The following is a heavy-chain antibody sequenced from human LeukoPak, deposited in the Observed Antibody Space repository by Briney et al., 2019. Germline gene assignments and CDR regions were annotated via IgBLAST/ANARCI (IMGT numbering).Heavy chain of an antibody. CDR2: IYYSGST. J-gene: IGHJ5*02. CDR1: GGSINFYY. V-gene: IGHV4-59*01. D-gene: IGHD3-22*01. Sequence: SETLSLTCTVSGGSINFYYWSWIRQPPGKGLEWIGYIYYSGSTNYKSSLKSRVTMSVDTSKNQFSLKLSSVTAADTAVYYCARSTRYYDSSAMKLWFDPWGQGTLVTVSS. CDR3: ARSTRYYDSSAMKLWFDP.